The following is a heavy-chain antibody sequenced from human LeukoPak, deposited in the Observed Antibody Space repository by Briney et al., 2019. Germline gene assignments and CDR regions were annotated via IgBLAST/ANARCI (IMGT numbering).Heavy chain of an antibody. CDR2: INPNSGGT. Sequence: EASVKVSCKASGHTFTGYYMHWVRQAPGQGLEWMGWINPNSGGTNYAQKFQGWVTMTRDTSISTAYMELSRLRSDDTAVYYCARDYSSGWYYFDYWGQGTLVTVSS. CDR3: ARDYSSGWYYFDY. V-gene: IGHV1-2*04. J-gene: IGHJ4*02. D-gene: IGHD6-19*01. CDR1: GHTFTGYY.